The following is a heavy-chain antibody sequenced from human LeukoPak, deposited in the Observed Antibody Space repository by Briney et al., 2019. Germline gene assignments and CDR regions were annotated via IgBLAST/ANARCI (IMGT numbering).Heavy chain of an antibody. CDR2: INPNSGGT. D-gene: IGHD3-3*01. Sequence: ASVKVSCKASGYTFTGYYMHWVRQAPGQGLEWMGWINPNSGGTNYAQKFQGRVTMTRDTSISTAYMELSRLRSDDTVVYYCARGRAIGYYDFWSGYFSLDWFDPWGQGTLVTVSS. CDR3: ARGRAIGYYDFWSGYFSLDWFDP. V-gene: IGHV1-2*02. CDR1: GYTFTGYY. J-gene: IGHJ5*02.